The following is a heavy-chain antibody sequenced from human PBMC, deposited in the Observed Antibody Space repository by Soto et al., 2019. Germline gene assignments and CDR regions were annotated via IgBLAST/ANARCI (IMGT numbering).Heavy chain of an antibody. V-gene: IGHV3-23*01. CDR2: ISGSGGST. Sequence: GGSLRLSCAASGFTFSSYAMSWVRQAPGKGLEWVSAISGSGGSTYYADSVKGRFTISRDNSKNTLYLQMNSLRAEDTAVYYCAKVSPYSSGWYWGEYFDYWGQGTLVTVSS. CDR1: GFTFSSYA. J-gene: IGHJ4*02. D-gene: IGHD6-19*01. CDR3: AKVSPYSSGWYWGEYFDY.